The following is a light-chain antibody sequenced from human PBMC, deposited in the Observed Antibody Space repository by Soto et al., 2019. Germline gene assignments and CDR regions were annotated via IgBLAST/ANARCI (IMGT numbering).Light chain of an antibody. V-gene: IGLV2-14*01. J-gene: IGLJ1*01. Sequence: QSVLTQPASVSGSPGQSITISCTGTSSDVGGYNYVSWYQQYPGKAPKLIIYDVTERPSGVSNRFSGSKSGNTASLTISGLQTEDEVDYYCSSYTSSSTYVFGTGTKLTVL. CDR2: DVT. CDR1: SSDVGGYNY. CDR3: SSYTSSSTYV.